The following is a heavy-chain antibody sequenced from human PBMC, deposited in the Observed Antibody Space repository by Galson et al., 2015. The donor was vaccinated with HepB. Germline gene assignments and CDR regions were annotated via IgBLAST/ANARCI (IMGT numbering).Heavy chain of an antibody. CDR3: ARPSSSSPLGY. Sequence: SLRLSCAGSGFTFSTYSMNWVRQAPGKGLEWVSYISSSSSAIYYADSVKGRFTISRDNAKNSLYLQMNSLRVEDTAVYYCARPSSSSPLGYWGQGTLVTVSS. CDR1: GFTFSTYS. V-gene: IGHV3-48*01. D-gene: IGHD2-2*01. J-gene: IGHJ4*02. CDR2: ISSSSSAI.